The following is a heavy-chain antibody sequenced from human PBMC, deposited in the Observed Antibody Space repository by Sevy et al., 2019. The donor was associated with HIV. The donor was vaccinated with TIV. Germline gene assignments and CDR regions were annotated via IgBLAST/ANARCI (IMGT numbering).Heavy chain of an antibody. V-gene: IGHV3-11*01. Sequence: GGSLRLSCAASGFTFSDYYMSWIHQAPGKGLEWVSYISSSGSTIYYADSVKGRFTISRDNAKNSLYLQMNSLRAEDTAVYYCARGFPYHNYDILTGYSTIDYWGQGTLVTVSS. CDR1: GFTFSDYY. J-gene: IGHJ4*02. D-gene: IGHD3-9*01. CDR2: ISSSGSTI. CDR3: ARGFPYHNYDILTGYSTIDY.